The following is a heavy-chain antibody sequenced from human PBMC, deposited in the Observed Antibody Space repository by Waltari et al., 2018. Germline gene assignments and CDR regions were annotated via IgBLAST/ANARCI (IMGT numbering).Heavy chain of an antibody. CDR1: GFPFSNSA. Sequence: EVQLLESGGGLVQPGGSLRRPCAVFGFPFSNSAMTWVRQAPGKGLEWVSSINIRGTSTFYADSVKGRFTISRDNSKNTLYLQMNSLRAEDTAIYYCAKEESPNDYWGQGTLVTVSS. V-gene: IGHV3-23*01. CDR3: AKEESPNDY. CDR2: INIRGTST. J-gene: IGHJ4*02.